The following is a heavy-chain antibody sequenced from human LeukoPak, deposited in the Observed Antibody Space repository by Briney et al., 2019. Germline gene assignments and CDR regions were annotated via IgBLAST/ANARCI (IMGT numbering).Heavy chain of an antibody. CDR3: ARGDYGDRNDY. CDR1: GYFFSEYY. J-gene: IGHJ4*02. D-gene: IGHD4-17*01. CDR2: INPNSGGT. V-gene: IGHV1-2*02. Sequence: ASVKVSCKSSGYFFSEYYVHWVRQAPGQGHAWMGWINPNSGGTNSAQKFQGRVTMTRDTSINTAYMELTILRSDDTAVYYCARGDYGDRNDYWGQGTLITVSS.